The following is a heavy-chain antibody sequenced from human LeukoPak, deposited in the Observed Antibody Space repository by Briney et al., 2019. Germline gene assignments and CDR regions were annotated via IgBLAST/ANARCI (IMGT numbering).Heavy chain of an antibody. CDR3: AKDRRPLYYYDSSGYGY. CDR1: GFTFSNHY. V-gene: IGHV3-11*04. D-gene: IGHD3-22*01. CDR2: IRISGTNI. Sequence: PGGSLRLSCAASGFTFSNHYMTWVRQAPGKGRECVSYIRISGTNIYYADSVKGRFTISRDNAKHSLSLQMNSLRAEDTAVCYCAKDRRPLYYYDSSGYGYWGQRTLVTVSS. J-gene: IGHJ4*02.